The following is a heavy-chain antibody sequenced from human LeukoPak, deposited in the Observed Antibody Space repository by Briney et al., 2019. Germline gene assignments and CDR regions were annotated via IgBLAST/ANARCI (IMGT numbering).Heavy chain of an antibody. J-gene: IGHJ4*02. CDR3: APDLRGSASSLDD. CDR1: GFTFSYYT. D-gene: IGHD6-25*01. V-gene: IGHV3-30-3*01. Sequence: GGSLRLSCAASGFTFSYYTMHWVRQAPGKGLEWVAVISYDGSNKYYADSVKGRFTISRDNSKNTLSLQMNSLRAEDTAVYYCAPDLRGSASSLDDWGQGTLVTVSS. CDR2: ISYDGSNK.